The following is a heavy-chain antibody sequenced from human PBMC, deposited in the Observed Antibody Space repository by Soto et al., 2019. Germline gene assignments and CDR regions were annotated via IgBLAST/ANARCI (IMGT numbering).Heavy chain of an antibody. J-gene: IGHJ6*02. CDR3: ARGGNIAAAGTRSSYYYGMDV. V-gene: IGHV1-8*02. D-gene: IGHD6-13*01. Sequence: GGPVKGSFKASGYAFTSLAFSWVRPGPGQGAEWMGWINPHNGNTGYAQKFQGRVTMTTNTSMSTAYRELSSLRSEDTAVYYCARGGNIAAAGTRSSYYYGMDVWGQGTTVTVSS. CDR2: INPHNGNT. CDR1: GYAFTSLA.